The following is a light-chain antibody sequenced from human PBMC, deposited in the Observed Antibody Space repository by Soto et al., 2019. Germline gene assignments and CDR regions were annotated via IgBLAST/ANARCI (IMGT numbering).Light chain of an antibody. Sequence: EIIMTQSPATLSVSPGERASLSCRASQSVSSNLAWYRQRPGQAPRLLIYGTSTRSTGIPDRFSGSGSGTEFTLTISSLQSEDFAVYYCQQYDYWPPLFTFGPGTKVDLK. J-gene: IGKJ3*01. CDR2: GTS. CDR1: QSVSSN. V-gene: IGKV3-15*01. CDR3: QQYDYWPPLFT.